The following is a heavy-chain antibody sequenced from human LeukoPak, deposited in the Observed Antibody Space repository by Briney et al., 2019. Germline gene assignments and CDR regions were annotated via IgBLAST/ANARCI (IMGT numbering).Heavy chain of an antibody. Sequence: SGRSLRLSCAASGFSFSSYGMHWVRQAPGKGLGWVAVIWYDGTNKYYADSVKGRFTISRDNSKNTLYLQMNSLRAEDTAVYYCARDQRGFSYSKYYFDYWGQGTLVTVSS. V-gene: IGHV3-33*01. CDR2: IWYDGTNK. D-gene: IGHD5-18*01. CDR1: GFSFSSYG. CDR3: ARDQRGFSYSKYYFDY. J-gene: IGHJ4*02.